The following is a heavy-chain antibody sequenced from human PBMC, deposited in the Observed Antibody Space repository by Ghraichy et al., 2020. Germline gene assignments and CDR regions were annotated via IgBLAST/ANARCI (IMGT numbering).Heavy chain of an antibody. V-gene: IGHV3-64D*06. Sequence: GGSLRLSCSASGFTFSSYAMHWVRQAPGKGLEYVSAISSNGGYTYYADSVKGRVTISRDNSKNTVNLQMRSVRAEDTAVYYCVKGTVFVRVAAGIWSDAFDIWGQGTRVTVSS. CDR1: GFTFSSYA. CDR2: ISSNGGYT. D-gene: IGHD2-2*02. CDR3: VKGTVFVRVAAGIWSDAFDI. J-gene: IGHJ3*02.